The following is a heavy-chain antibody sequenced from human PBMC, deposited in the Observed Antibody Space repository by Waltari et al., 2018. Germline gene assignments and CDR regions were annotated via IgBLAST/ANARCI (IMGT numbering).Heavy chain of an antibody. CDR3: ARDTGASSWFGWFDP. CDR2: IIPIVGTA. D-gene: IGHD6-13*01. CDR1: GGTFSSYA. Sequence: QVQLVQSGAEVKKPGSSVKVPCKASGGTFSSYAISWVRQTPGQGLEWMGGIIPIVGTANYAQKFQGRVTITADESTSTAYMELSSLRSEDTAVYYCARDTGASSWFGWFDPWGQGTLVTVSS. V-gene: IGHV1-69*12. J-gene: IGHJ5*02.